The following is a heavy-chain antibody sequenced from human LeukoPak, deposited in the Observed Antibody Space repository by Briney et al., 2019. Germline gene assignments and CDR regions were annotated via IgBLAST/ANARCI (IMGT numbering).Heavy chain of an antibody. J-gene: IGHJ4*02. CDR2: ISYDGSNK. CDR3: ARETEDGYNYVNY. V-gene: IGHV3-30-3*01. CDR1: GFTFSSYA. D-gene: IGHD5-24*01. Sequence: PGRSPRLSCAASGFTFSSYAMHWVRQAPGKGLEWVAVISYDGSNKYYADSVKGRFTISRDNSKNTLYLQMNSLRAEDTAVYYCARETEDGYNYVNYWGQGTLVTVSS.